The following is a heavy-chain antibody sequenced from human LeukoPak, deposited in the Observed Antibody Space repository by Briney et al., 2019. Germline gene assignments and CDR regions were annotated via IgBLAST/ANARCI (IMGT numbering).Heavy chain of an antibody. CDR2: ISGSSDTT. CDR3: VKSGTFFLYYFDS. Sequence: GGSLRLSCAASGFTFSSYAVSWVRQAPGKGLEWNSGISGSSDTTYYADAVKGRFTISRDNSKNTLFLQMSSLRAEDTAVYYCVKSGTFFLYYFDSWGQGTQLTVSS. J-gene: IGHJ4*02. CDR1: GFTFSSYA. D-gene: IGHD1-26*01. V-gene: IGHV3-23*01.